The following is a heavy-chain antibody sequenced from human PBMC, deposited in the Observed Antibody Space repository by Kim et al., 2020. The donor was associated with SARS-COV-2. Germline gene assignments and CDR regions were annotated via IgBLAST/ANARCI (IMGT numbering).Heavy chain of an antibody. CDR3: ARAAKSHYYCSGRALDY. D-gene: IGHD3-10*01. CDR1: GFTFSSYS. J-gene: IGHJ4*02. V-gene: IGHV3-48*02. Sequence: GGSLRLSCAASGFTFSSYSMNWVRQAPGKGLEWVSYISSSSSTIYYADSVKGQFTISRDNAKNSLYLQMNSLRDEDTAVYYCARAAKSHYYCSGRALDYWWQGTMIAVSS. CDR2: ISSSSSTI.